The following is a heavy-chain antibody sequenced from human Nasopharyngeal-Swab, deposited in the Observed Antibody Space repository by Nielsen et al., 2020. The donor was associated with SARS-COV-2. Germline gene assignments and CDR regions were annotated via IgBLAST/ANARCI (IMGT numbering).Heavy chain of an antibody. Sequence: GVLKISCAASGFTFSSYAMSWVRQAPGKGLEWVSVIYSGGSSTYYADSVKGRFTISRDNSKNTLYLQMNSLRAEDTAVYYCAKPPGDYVWGSYYFDYWGQGTLVTVSS. V-gene: IGHV3-23*03. D-gene: IGHD3-16*01. J-gene: IGHJ4*02. CDR1: GFTFSSYA. CDR3: AKPPGDYVWGSYYFDY. CDR2: IYSGGSST.